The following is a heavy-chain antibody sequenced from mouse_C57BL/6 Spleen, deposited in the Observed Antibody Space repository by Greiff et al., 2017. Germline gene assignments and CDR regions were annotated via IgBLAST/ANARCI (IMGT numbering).Heavy chain of an antibody. CDR2: IDPETGGT. V-gene: IGHV1-15*01. Sequence: VQLQQSGAELVRPGASVTLSCKASGYTFTDYEMHWVKQTPVHGLEWIGAIDPETGGTAYNQKFKGKAILTADKSSSTAYMELRSLTSEDSAVYYCTRMGYGSSHWYFDVWGTGTTVTVSS. J-gene: IGHJ1*03. CDR3: TRMGYGSSHWYFDV. CDR1: GYTFTDYE. D-gene: IGHD1-1*01.